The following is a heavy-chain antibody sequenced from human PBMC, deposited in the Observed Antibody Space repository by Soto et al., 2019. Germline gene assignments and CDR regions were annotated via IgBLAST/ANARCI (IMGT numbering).Heavy chain of an antibody. CDR3: ARESGDNWDYEAY. CDR1: GGSISSYH. Sequence: QVQLQESGPGLVKPLETLSLTCTVSGGSISSYHWSWIRQSAGKGLEWIGRIYTSGSTHYNPSLKSRVTVSIDTSKNQFFLTVNSVTAADSAVYYCARESGDNWDYEAYWGQGTPVTVSS. CDR2: IYTSGST. D-gene: IGHD1-7*01. J-gene: IGHJ4*02. V-gene: IGHV4-4*07.